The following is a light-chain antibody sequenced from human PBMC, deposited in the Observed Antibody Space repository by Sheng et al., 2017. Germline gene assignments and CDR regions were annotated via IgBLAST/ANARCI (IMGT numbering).Light chain of an antibody. V-gene: IGKV3-15*01. CDR3: QQYDKWPLT. CDR2: GAS. CDR1: QSVRSY. Sequence: LTQSPVTLSLSPGERATLSCRASQSVRSYLAWYQQKPGLAPRLLIYGASSRATGFPARLSGSGSGTEFTLTISSLQSEDFAVYYCQQYDKWPLTFGGGTKVEIK. J-gene: IGKJ4*01.